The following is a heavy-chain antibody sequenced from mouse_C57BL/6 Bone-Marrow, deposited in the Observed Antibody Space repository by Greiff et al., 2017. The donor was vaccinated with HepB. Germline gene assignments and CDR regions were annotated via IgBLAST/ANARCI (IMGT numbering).Heavy chain of an antibody. D-gene: IGHD2-1*01. CDR2: IYPGNSDT. Sequence: VQLQPSGTVLARPGASVKMSCKTSGFTFPSYWMHWVKPRPGQGLEWVGAIYPGNSDTSDHQKFKGKAKLTAVTSASTAHMELSSLTNEDSSVYYCTRRKRKICYGNPGWFAYWGQGTLVTVSA. CDR3: TRRKRKICYGNPGWFAY. V-gene: IGHV1-5*01. CDR1: GFTFPSYW. J-gene: IGHJ3*01.